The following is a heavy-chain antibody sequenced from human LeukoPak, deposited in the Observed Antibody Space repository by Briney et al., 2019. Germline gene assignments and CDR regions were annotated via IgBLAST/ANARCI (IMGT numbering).Heavy chain of an antibody. D-gene: IGHD6-13*01. Sequence: SETLSLTCSVSGSSISSLYWSWIRQPPGKGLEWIGYIYYTGSTNYNPSLKSRVTIFVDTSKNQFSLKLSSVTAADTAVYYCARMKGYSSSPNWFDPWGQGTLVTVSS. CDR1: GSSISSLY. CDR2: IYYTGST. J-gene: IGHJ5*02. CDR3: ARMKGYSSSPNWFDP. V-gene: IGHV4-59*12.